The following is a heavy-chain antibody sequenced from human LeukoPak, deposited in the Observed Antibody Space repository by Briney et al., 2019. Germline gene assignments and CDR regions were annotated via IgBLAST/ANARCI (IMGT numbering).Heavy chain of an antibody. CDR2: IYTSGST. CDR1: GGSISGYY. V-gene: IGHV4-4*09. J-gene: IGHJ4*02. D-gene: IGHD1-26*01. Sequence: SETLSLTCTVSGGSISGYYWSWIRQPPGKGLEWIGYIYTSGSTNYNPSLKSRVTISVDTSKNQFSLRLSSVTAADTAMYFCARAYSRSYSHFDDWGEGTLVTVSS. CDR3: ARAYSRSYSHFDD.